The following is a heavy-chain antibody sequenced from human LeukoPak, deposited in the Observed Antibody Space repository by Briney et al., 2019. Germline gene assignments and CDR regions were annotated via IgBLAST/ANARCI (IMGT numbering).Heavy chain of an antibody. J-gene: IGHJ4*02. Sequence: GGSLRLSCAASGFSFSSYGMHWVRQAPGKGLEWVAVIWYDGSKKYCADSVKGRFTISRDNSKNTLYLQMNSLRAEDTAVYYCARDNLSGYFDYWGQGTLVTVS. D-gene: IGHD3-10*01. CDR1: GFSFSSYG. V-gene: IGHV3-33*01. CDR3: ARDNLSGYFDY. CDR2: IWYDGSKK.